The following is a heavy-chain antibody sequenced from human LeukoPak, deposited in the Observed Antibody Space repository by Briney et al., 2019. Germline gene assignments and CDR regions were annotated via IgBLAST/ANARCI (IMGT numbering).Heavy chain of an antibody. CDR2: INHSGST. CDR3: ARGRWDRRAPWVA. CDR1: GGSFSGYY. Sequence: SETLSLTCAVYGGSFSGYYWSWIRQPPGKGLEWIGEINHSGSTNYNPSLKSRVTISVDTSKNQFSLKLSSVTAADTAVYYCARGRWDRRAPWVAWGQGTLVTVSS. D-gene: IGHD1-26*01. V-gene: IGHV4-34*01. J-gene: IGHJ5*02.